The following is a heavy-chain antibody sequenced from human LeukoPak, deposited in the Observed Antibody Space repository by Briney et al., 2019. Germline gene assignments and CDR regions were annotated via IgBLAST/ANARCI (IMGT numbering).Heavy chain of an antibody. V-gene: IGHV1-2*02. CDR2: ITPNSGGT. D-gene: IGHD3-10*01. Sequence: GASVKVSCKASGYTFTGYYIHWVRQAPGQGLEWMGYITPNSGGTNYAQKFQGRVTMTRDTSITTAYMELSRLRSDDTAVYYCARDPEPGRFRGANNWFDPWGQGTLVTVSS. J-gene: IGHJ5*02. CDR3: ARDPEPGRFRGANNWFDP. CDR1: GYTFTGYY.